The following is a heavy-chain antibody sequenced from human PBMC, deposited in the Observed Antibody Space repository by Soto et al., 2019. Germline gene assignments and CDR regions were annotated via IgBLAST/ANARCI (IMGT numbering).Heavy chain of an antibody. CDR2: ISAYNGNT. CDR3: ARDTDYYDSSGFGY. D-gene: IGHD3-22*01. V-gene: IGHV1-18*01. CDR1: GYTFTSYG. J-gene: IGHJ4*02. Sequence: ASVKVSCKASGYTFTSYGISWVRQAPGQGLEWMGWISAYNGNTNYAQKLQGRVTMTTDTSTSTAYMELRSLRSDDTAVYYCARDTDYYDSSGFGYWGQGTLVTVSS.